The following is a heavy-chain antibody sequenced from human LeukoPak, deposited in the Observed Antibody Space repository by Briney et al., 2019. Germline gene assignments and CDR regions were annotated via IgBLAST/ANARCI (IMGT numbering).Heavy chain of an antibody. D-gene: IGHD7-27*01. J-gene: IGHJ4*02. Sequence: GGTLRLSCAASGFTFSSYDRHRLRQAPGKKPEYFSAISSDGENTTYANSVKGRFTISRDNSKNTMYLEMGRLRAEDMAVYYCARWAHWAFDCWGQGTLVTVSS. V-gene: IGHV3-64*01. CDR3: ARWAHWAFDC. CDR1: GFTFSSYD. CDR2: ISSDGENT.